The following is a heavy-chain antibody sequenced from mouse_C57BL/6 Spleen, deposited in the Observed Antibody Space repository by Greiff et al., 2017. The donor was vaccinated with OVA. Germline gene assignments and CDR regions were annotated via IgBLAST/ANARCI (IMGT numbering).Heavy chain of an antibody. D-gene: IGHD2-1*01. Sequence: DVKLVESGGGLVQPGGSLSLSCAASGFTFTDYYMSWVRQPPGKALEWLGFIRNKANGYTTEYSASVKGRFTISRDNSQSILYLQMNALRAEDSATDYCARYSNYNYAMDYWGQGTSVTVSS. J-gene: IGHJ4*01. CDR2: IRNKANGYTT. CDR1: GFTFTDYY. V-gene: IGHV7-3*01. CDR3: ARYSNYNYAMDY.